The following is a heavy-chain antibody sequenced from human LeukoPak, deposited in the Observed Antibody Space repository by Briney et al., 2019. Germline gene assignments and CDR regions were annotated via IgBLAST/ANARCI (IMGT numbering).Heavy chain of an antibody. CDR1: GFTFSSYA. Sequence: GGSLRLSCAASGFTFSSYAMHWVRQAPGKGLEWVAVISYDGSNKYYADSVKGRFTISRDNSKNTLYLQMNSLRAEDTAVYYCARVWYSSAPGGAFDIWGQGTMVTVSS. CDR2: ISYDGSNK. CDR3: ARVWYSSAPGGAFDI. J-gene: IGHJ3*02. V-gene: IGHV3-30*04. D-gene: IGHD6-19*01.